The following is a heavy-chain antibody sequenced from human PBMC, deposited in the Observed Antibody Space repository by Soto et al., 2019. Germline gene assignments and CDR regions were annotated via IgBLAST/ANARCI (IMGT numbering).Heavy chain of an antibody. V-gene: IGHV4-39*01. CDR1: SGSISSSNYY. D-gene: IGHD1-26*01. CDR3: VSAAKWELLFDY. J-gene: IGHJ4*02. CDR2: IYYTEGT. Sequence: SETLSLTCTVSSGSISSSNYYWAWIRQPPGKGLEWIGNIYYTEGTYYNPSLKSRVTISVDTSENQVSLKLFSVTAADTALYYCVSAAKWELLFDYWGQGIQVTVSS.